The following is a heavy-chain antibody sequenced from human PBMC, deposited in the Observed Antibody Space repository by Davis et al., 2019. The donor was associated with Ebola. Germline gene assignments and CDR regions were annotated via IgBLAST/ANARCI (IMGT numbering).Heavy chain of an antibody. D-gene: IGHD3-22*01. CDR2: FYYFGST. V-gene: IGHV4-39*02. CDR3: AARFGSGYWGFAP. CDR1: GGSISSSSYY. Sequence: SETLSLTCTVSGGSISSSSYYWGWIRQPPGKGLEWIGSFYYFGSTYYNPSLKSRVTISVDTSKNHFSLRLRSVTAADTAVYYCAARFGSGYWGFAPWGQGTLVTVSS. J-gene: IGHJ5*02.